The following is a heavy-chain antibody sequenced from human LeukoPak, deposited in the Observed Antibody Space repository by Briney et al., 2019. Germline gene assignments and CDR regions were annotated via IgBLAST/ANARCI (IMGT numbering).Heavy chain of an antibody. J-gene: IGHJ6*03. CDR2: LLPIFGTA. CDR3: ARDAGGSGSHGYYYYMDV. D-gene: IGHD3-3*01. CDR1: GGTFSSCA. Sequence: ASVKVSCQASGGTFSSCAISWVRQAPGQGLEWMGGLLPIFGTANYAQKFQGRVTITTDESTSPAYMELSSLRSEDTAVYYCARDAGGSGSHGYYYYMDVWGKGTTVTVSS. V-gene: IGHV1-69*05.